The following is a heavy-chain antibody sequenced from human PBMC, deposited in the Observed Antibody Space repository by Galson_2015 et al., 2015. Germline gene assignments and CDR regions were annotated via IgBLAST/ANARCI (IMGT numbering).Heavy chain of an antibody. V-gene: IGHV3-21*01. CDR2: ISSSSSYI. Sequence: SLRLSCAASGSTFSSYRMNWVRQAPGKGLEWVSSISSSSSYIYYADSVKGRFTISRDNAKNSLYLQMSSLRAEDTAVYYCAAEPIGYLYYFDYWGQGTLVTVSS. D-gene: IGHD3-22*01. CDR3: AAEPIGYLYYFDY. CDR1: GSTFSSYR. J-gene: IGHJ4*02.